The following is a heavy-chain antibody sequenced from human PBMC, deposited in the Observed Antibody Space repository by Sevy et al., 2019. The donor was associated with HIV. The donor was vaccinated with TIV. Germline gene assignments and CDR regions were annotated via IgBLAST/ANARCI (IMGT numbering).Heavy chain of an antibody. CDR3: AGDRREMVKGADDSFHI. D-gene: IGHD3-10*01. Sequence: GGSLRLSCIASGFTFSRSSMNWVRQAPVKGLEWVSSISSSSNYIYYADSMKGRFTISRDNAKNSLYLQMNSLRAEDTAVYYCAGDRREMVKGADDSFHIWGQGTMVTVSS. V-gene: IGHV3-21*01. J-gene: IGHJ3*02. CDR1: GFTFSRSS. CDR2: ISSSSNYI.